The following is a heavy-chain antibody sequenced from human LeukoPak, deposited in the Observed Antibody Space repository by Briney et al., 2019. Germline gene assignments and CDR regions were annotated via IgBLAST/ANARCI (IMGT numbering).Heavy chain of an antibody. Sequence: ASVKVSCKASGYTFSNYGISWVRQAPGQGLEWMGGIAVYNANTNYAQNLQDRVTMTTDTATSTAYMELRSLRSDDTAMYYCARDFAGLFDYWGQGTLVTVSP. D-gene: IGHD2-21*01. J-gene: IGHJ4*02. CDR3: ARDFAGLFDY. CDR2: IAVYNANT. V-gene: IGHV1-18*01. CDR1: GYTFSNYG.